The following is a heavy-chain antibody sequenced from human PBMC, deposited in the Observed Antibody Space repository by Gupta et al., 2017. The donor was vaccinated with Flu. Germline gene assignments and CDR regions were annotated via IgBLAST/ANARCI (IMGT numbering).Heavy chain of an antibody. CDR1: HATFTSSSYC. D-gene: IGHD3-9*01. V-gene: IGHV4-31*03. J-gene: IGHJ4*02. CDR2: VHLSGGT. Sequence: QVQLQESGPGLVKPSQTLSLTCNVSHATFTSSSYCWSWIRQRPGKGLEWIGYVHLSGGTYYNPSLKSRVMISMDTSKTQFFLEVNSMTAADTAVYYCARRGTYFFDFWGQGTPVTVSS. CDR3: ARRGTYFFDF.